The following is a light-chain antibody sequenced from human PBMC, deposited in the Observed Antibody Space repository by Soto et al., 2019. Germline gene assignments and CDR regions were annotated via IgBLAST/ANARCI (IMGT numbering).Light chain of an antibody. J-gene: IGLJ1*01. Sequence: QSVLTQPASVSGSPGQSITISCTGTSSDVGSYDLVSWFQHHPGKAPKLMIYEVSKRPSGVSNRFSGSKSGNTASLTISGLQAEDEADYFCCSYAGSSNFYVFGIGTKVTVL. CDR3: CSYAGSSNFYV. V-gene: IGLV2-23*02. CDR2: EVS. CDR1: SSDVGSYDL.